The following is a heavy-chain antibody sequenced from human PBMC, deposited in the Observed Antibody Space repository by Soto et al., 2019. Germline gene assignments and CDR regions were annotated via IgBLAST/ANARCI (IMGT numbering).Heavy chain of an antibody. Sequence: EVQLVESGGGLVKPGGSLRLSCAASGFTFSTYSMNWVRQAPGKGLEWVSSISSSGGYIYYADSVKGRFTISRDNAKNSLYLQMNSLRAEDTAVYYCATEKYYFHTSGYYYWGQGTLVTVSS. V-gene: IGHV3-21*01. J-gene: IGHJ4*02. CDR3: ATEKYYFHTSGYYY. CDR1: GFTFSTYS. CDR2: ISSSGGYI. D-gene: IGHD3-22*01.